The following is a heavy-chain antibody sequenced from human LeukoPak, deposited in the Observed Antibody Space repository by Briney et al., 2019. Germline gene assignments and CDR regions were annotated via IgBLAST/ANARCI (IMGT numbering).Heavy chain of an antibody. V-gene: IGHV3-48*02. CDR2: IRTTAEGTKYA. CDR3: ATDIRYAFDY. D-gene: IGHD3-9*01. Sequence: GGSLRLSCATSGFSFTDYSMNWVRQAPGKGLEWISNIRTTAEGTKYAYYADSVKGRVTISRDDGKNTLYLHMNSLRDDDTALYYSATDIRYAFDYWGQGILVTVSS. J-gene: IGHJ4*02. CDR1: GFSFTDYS.